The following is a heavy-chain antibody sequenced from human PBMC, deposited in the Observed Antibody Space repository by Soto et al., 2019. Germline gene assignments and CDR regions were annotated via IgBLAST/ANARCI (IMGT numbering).Heavy chain of an antibody. CDR2: IYSGGST. V-gene: IGHV3-53*01. CDR1: GFTVSSNY. Sequence: GGSLRLSCAASGFTVSSNYMSWVRQAPGKGLEWVSVIYSGGSTYYADSVKGRFTISRDNSKNTLYLQLNSLRAEDTAVYYCATHINFDILTGYPHYYYYGLDVWGQGTTVTVSS. CDR3: ATHINFDILTGYPHYYYYGLDV. J-gene: IGHJ6*02. D-gene: IGHD3-9*01.